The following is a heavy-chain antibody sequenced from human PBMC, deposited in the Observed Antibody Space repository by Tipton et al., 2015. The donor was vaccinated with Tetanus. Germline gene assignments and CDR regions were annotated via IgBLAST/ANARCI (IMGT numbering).Heavy chain of an antibody. J-gene: IGHJ4*02. CDR3: ARWGPGVTTWGFDF. CDR2: LHSSGDT. CDR1: GGSIRGHF. Sequence: TLSLTCTVSGGSIRGHFWSWIRQPAGRGLEWIGRLHSSGDTTYNPSLKSRVTMSVDTSKNQFSLRLSSVTAADTALYFCARWGPGVTTWGFDFWGQGTLVTVPS. V-gene: IGHV4-4*07. D-gene: IGHD3-16*01.